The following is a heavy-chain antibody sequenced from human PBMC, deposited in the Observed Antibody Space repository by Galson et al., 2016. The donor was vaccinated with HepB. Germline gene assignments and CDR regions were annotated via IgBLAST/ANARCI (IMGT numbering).Heavy chain of an antibody. CDR1: GGSFSHYS. CDR3: ARGSRLPGHDF. V-gene: IGHV4-34*01. Sequence: SETLSLTCAVYGGSFSHYSWNWIRQSPGKGLEWIGEINHSGNTKYNSSLKNRVTISIDTSNNQFSLNVRSVTAADTAIYYCARGSRLPGHDFWGQGTLVTVPS. CDR2: INHSGNT. J-gene: IGHJ4*02.